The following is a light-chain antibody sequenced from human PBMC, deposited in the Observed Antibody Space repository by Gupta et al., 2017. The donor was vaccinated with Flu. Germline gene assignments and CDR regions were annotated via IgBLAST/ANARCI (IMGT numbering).Light chain of an antibody. CDR2: ATS. J-gene: IGKJ3*01. CDR1: HGVSSY. CDR3: QYGRNWLFT. Sequence: DIVLTQSPATVSVSLGERATLSCRASHGVSSYLAWYQQKPGQAPRLLIYATSNRATGTPARFSGSGSGTDFTLTISSLEPEDFAVYYCQYGRNWLFTFGPGTRVEIK. V-gene: IGKV3-11*01.